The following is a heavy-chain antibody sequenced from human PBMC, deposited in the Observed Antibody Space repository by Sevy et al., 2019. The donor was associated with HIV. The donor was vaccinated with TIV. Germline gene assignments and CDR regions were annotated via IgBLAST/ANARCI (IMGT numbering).Heavy chain of an antibody. V-gene: IGHV3-66*01. CDR3: ARGKSGYGYGLDY. CDR1: GFPVSSNY. CDR2: IYSDGST. D-gene: IGHD5-18*01. J-gene: IGHJ4*02. Sequence: GGSLRLSCVASGFPVSSNYMSWVRQAPGKGLEWVSVIYSDGSTYHADSVNGRFTISRDNSKNTLYLQMNSLRVEDTAVYYCARGKSGYGYGLDYWGQGTLVTVSS.